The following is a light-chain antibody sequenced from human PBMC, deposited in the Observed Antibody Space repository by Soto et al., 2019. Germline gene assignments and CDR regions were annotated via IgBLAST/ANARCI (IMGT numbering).Light chain of an antibody. J-gene: IGKJ5*01. CDR1: QSISSY. CDR3: QQRSNWPPIT. Sequence: EIVLTQSPATLSLSPGERATLSCRASQSISSYLAWYQQKPGQAPRLLIYDASNRATVIPARFSGSGSGTDVTLTSSSLEPEDCAVYYCQQRSNWPPITFGQGTRLEIK. CDR2: DAS. V-gene: IGKV3-11*01.